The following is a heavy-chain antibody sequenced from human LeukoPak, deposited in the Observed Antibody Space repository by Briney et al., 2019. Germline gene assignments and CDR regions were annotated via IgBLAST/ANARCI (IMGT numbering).Heavy chain of an antibody. CDR2: INPNSGGT. V-gene: IGHV1-2*02. CDR1: GYTFTGYY. CDR3: ARTYDQASHRGDDYFDY. J-gene: IGHJ4*02. Sequence: ASVKLSCKASGYTFTGYYMHLVRQAPGQGLEWMGWINPNSGGTNYAQKFQGRVTMTRDTSISTVYMELSRLRSDDTAVYYCARTYDQASHRGDDYFDYWGQGTLVTVSS. D-gene: IGHD5-12*01.